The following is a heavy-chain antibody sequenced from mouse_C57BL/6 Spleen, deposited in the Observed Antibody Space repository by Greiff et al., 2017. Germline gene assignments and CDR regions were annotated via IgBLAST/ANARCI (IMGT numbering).Heavy chain of an antibody. Sequence: EVMLVESGGGLVKPGGSLKLSCAASGFTFSDYGMHWVRQAPEKGLEWVAYISSGSSTNYYADTVKGRFTIARDNAKNTLFLQMTSLRSEDAAMYCCSRKDFDYDPDDWGQGTTLTVSS. J-gene: IGHJ2*01. CDR2: ISSGSSTN. CDR3: SRKDFDYDPDD. D-gene: IGHD2-4*01. CDR1: GFTFSDYG. V-gene: IGHV5-17*01.